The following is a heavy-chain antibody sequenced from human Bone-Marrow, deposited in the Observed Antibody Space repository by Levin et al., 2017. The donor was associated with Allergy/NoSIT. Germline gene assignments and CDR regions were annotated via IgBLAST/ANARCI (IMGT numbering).Heavy chain of an antibody. Sequence: GGSLRLSCAASGFRFSDYQMTWVRQTPGRGLEWLAYISNTGKHIFYAESVRGRFTISRDNANNSLSLQMSGLRAEDTALYFCAREAGWSTRDFDYWGQGTLVTVSS. CDR3: AREAGWSTRDFDY. J-gene: IGHJ4*02. V-gene: IGHV3-11*01. D-gene: IGHD6-19*01. CDR2: ISNTGKHI. CDR1: GFRFSDYQ.